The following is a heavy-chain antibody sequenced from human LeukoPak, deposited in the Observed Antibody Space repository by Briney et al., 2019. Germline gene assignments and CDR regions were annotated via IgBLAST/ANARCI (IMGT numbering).Heavy chain of an antibody. J-gene: IGHJ4*02. V-gene: IGHV3-21*01. CDR2: ISSSSSYI. D-gene: IGHD3-22*01. CDR3: ARKVYYDSSGPLDY. Sequence: GGSLRLSCVGSGVIVRSNYMTWVRQAPGKGLEWVSSISSSSSYIYYADSVKGRFTISRDNAKNSLYLQMNSLRAEDTAVYYCARKVYYDSSGPLDYWGQGTLVTVSS. CDR1: GVIVRSNY.